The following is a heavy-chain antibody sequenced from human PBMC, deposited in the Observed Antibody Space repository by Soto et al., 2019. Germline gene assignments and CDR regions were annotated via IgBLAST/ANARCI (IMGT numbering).Heavy chain of an antibody. D-gene: IGHD3-3*01. J-gene: IGHJ6*02. CDR1: GGTFSSYA. V-gene: IGHV1-69*13. CDR2: IIPIFGTA. CDR3: ARDSWREKFTNYYYYYGMDV. Sequence: ASVKVSCKASGGTFSSYAISWVRQAPGQALEWMGGIIPIFGTANYAQKFQGRVTITADESTSTAYMELSSLRSEDTAVYYCARDSWREKFTNYYYYYGMDVWGQGTTVTVSS.